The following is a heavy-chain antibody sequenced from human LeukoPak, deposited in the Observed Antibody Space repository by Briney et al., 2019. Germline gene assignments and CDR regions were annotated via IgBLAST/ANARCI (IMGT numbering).Heavy chain of an antibody. CDR2: INHSGST. CDR3: ARDGWFGELNNYYYYMGV. CDR1: GGSFSGYY. Sequence: PSETLSLTCAVYGGSFSGYYWSWIRQPPGKGLEWIGEINHSGSTNYNPSLKSRVTISVDTSKNQFSLKLSSVTAADTAVYYCARDGWFGELNNYYYYMGVWGKGTTVTVSS. J-gene: IGHJ6*03. V-gene: IGHV4-34*01. D-gene: IGHD3-10*01.